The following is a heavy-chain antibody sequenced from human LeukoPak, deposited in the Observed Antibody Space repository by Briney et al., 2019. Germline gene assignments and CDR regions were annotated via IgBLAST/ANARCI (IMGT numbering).Heavy chain of an antibody. V-gene: IGHV1-18*01. CDR1: GYTFTSYG. CDR2: ISAYNGNT. CDR3: ARDRGKFDWLLYRDY. D-gene: IGHD3-9*01. Sequence: GASVKVSCKASGYTFTSYGISWVRQAPGQGLEWMGWISAYNGNTNYAQKLQGRVTMTTDTSTSTAYMELRSLRSDDTAVYYCARDRGKFDWLLYRDYWGQGTLVTVSS. J-gene: IGHJ4*02.